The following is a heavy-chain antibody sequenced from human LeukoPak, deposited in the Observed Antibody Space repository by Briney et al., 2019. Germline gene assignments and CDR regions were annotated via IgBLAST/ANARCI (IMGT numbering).Heavy chain of an antibody. Sequence: HSGRSLRLSCAASGLIFDNYAMHWVRQAPGKGLEWVSGISWNSGSIGYADSVKGRFTISRGNAKNSLYLQMNSLRAEDTALYYCAKGLTVTTTWFDPWGQGTLVTVSS. CDR3: AKGLTVTTTWFDP. CDR1: GLIFDNYA. CDR2: ISWNSGSI. J-gene: IGHJ5*02. D-gene: IGHD4-17*01. V-gene: IGHV3-9*01.